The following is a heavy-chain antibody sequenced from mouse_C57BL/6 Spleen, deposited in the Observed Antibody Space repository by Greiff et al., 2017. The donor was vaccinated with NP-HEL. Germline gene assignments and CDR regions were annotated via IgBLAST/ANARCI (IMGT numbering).Heavy chain of an antibody. V-gene: IGHV1-22*01. CDR2: INPNNGGT. Sequence: VQLKQSGPELVKPGASVKMSCKASGYTFTDYNMHWVKQSHGKSLEWIGYINPNNGGTSYNQKFKGKATLTVNKSSSTAYMELRSLTSEDSAVYYCARSEELDWYFDVWGTGTTVTVSS. J-gene: IGHJ1*03. CDR1: GYTFTDYN. CDR3: ARSEELDWYFDV.